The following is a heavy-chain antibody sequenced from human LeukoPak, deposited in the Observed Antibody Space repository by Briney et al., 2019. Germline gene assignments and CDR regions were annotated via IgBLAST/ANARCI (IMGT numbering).Heavy chain of an antibody. CDR1: GGSFSDYY. J-gene: IGHJ6*03. CDR2: INHGGSA. CDR3: ARGSMRRRYFYYYIDV. Sequence: PSETLSLTCGVSGGSFSDYYWGWIRQSPWGLEWTGEINHGGSANYNPSLKSRVTISVDTSKNQFSLHLSSVTAADSAVYFCARGSMRRRYFYYYIDVWGNGTTVTVSS. V-gene: IGHV4-34*01.